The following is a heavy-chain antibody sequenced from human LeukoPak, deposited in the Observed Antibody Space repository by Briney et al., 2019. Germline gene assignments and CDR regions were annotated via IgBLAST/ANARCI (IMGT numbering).Heavy chain of an antibody. CDR2: ISWNSGSI. CDR1: GFTFDDYA. D-gene: IGHD3-9*01. Sequence: GRSLRLSCAASGFTFDDYAMHWVRQAPGKALEWVSGISWNSGSIGYADSVKGRFTISGDNAKNSLYLQMNSLRAEDTALYYCAKDMGYDILTGPDFDYWGQGTLVTVSS. CDR3: AKDMGYDILTGPDFDY. J-gene: IGHJ4*02. V-gene: IGHV3-9*01.